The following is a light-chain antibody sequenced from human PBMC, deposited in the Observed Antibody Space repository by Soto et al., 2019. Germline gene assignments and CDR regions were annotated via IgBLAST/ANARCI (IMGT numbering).Light chain of an antibody. CDR1: QSLSNF. Sequence: EIVLTQSPATLSLSPGERATISCRASQSLSNFLAWYQQKPGQAPMLLIYDASNRATGIPVRFSGSGSGTVITLSISSLAPEDLAVYCCQQRSNLFTFGPGTTVEIK. V-gene: IGKV3-11*01. J-gene: IGKJ3*01. CDR3: QQRSNLFT. CDR2: DAS.